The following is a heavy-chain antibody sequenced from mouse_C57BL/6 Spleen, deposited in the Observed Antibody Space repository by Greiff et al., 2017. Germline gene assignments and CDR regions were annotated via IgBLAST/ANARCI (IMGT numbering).Heavy chain of an antibody. Sequence: QVQLQQPGTELVKPGASVKLSCKASGYTFTSYWMHWVKQRPGQGLEWIGNINPSNGGTNYNEKFKSKATLTVDKSSSTAYMQLSSLTSEDTAVYYCARGDYYYEDYWYYDVWGTGTTVTVSS. J-gene: IGHJ1*03. D-gene: IGHD1-1*01. CDR3: ARGDYYYEDYWYYDV. CDR1: GYTFTSYW. V-gene: IGHV1-53*01. CDR2: INPSNGGT.